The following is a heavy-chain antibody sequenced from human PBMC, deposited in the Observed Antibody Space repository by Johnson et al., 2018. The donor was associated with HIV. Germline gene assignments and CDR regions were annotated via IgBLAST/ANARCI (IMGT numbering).Heavy chain of an antibody. CDR3: ATLNGHAFDI. CDR1: GFTFSSYW. J-gene: IGHJ3*02. V-gene: IGHV3-7*05. CDR2: IKQGGSEK. Sequence: VQLVESGGGVVQTGGSLRLSCAASGFTFSSYWMSWVRQAPGKGLEWVANIKQGGSEKYFVDSLKGRFIISRDNAKNSLYLQMNSLRAEDTAVYYCATLNGHAFDIWGQGTMVTVSS.